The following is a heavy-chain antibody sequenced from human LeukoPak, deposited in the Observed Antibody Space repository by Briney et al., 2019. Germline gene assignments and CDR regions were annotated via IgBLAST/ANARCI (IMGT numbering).Heavy chain of an antibody. Sequence: GGSLRLSCAASGFTFSSNWMHWVRQGPGKGLVWVSRINPDGSRTDYAESVKGRFTISRDNAKNTLSLEMNSLGDEDTAVYYCSRDFNGRNDFWGQGTLVTVSA. V-gene: IGHV3-74*01. CDR3: SRDFNGRNDF. CDR2: INPDGSRT. J-gene: IGHJ4*02. D-gene: IGHD1-14*01. CDR1: GFTFSSNW.